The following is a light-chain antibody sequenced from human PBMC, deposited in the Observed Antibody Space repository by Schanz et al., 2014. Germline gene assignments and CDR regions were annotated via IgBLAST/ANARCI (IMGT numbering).Light chain of an antibody. CDR2: LAS. CDR1: QSISSW. CDR3: QQYGDNPPWT. Sequence: DIQMTQSPSTLSASVGDRVTITCRASQSISSWVAWYQQKPGKAPKLLIYLASSLESGVPSRFSGSGSGTEFSLTISSLQPDDFATYYCQQYGDNPPWTFGQGTKVEIK. J-gene: IGKJ1*01. V-gene: IGKV1-5*03.